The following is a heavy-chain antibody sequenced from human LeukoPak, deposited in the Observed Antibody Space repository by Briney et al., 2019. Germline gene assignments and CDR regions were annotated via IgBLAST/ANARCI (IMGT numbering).Heavy chain of an antibody. D-gene: IGHD2-8*01. CDR1: GGSISSGGYY. CDR3: ARGLYSIVDY. Sequence: KASQTLSLTCTVSGGSISSGGYYWSWIRQHPGKGLEWMGYIDYSGSTYYNPSLKSRVTISRDTSKNQFSLKLSSVTAADTAVYYCARGLYSIVDYWGQGTLVTVSS. J-gene: IGHJ4*02. CDR2: IDYSGST. V-gene: IGHV4-31*03.